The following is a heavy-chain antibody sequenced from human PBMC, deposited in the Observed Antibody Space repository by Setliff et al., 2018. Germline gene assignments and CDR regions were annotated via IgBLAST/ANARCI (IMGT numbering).Heavy chain of an antibody. D-gene: IGHD3-16*01. J-gene: IGHJ4*02. CDR2: IYYSGST. Sequence: SETLSLTCTVSGGSISSAGYYWSYIRQHPGKGLEWIGYIYYSGSTFYNPSLKSRVTISVDTSKNQFSLKLSSVTVADTAVYYCASGVGAPWMGGDDYWGQGTLVTVSS. CDR3: ASGVGAPWMGGDDY. CDR1: GGSISSAGYY. V-gene: IGHV4-31*03.